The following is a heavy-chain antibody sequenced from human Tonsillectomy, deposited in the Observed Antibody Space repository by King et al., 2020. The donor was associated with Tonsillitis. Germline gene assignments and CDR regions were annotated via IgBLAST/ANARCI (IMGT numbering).Heavy chain of an antibody. Sequence: VQLVESGGGLVQPGGSLKLSCAASGFTFSGSAIHWVRQASGKGLEWVGRIRSKPDRYATEYAASVKGRFTISRDDSKNMAYLQMNSLKSDDTAVYYCARHQGSGCYDHFANYFDYGLDVWGQGTTVTVSS. CDR1: GFTFSGSA. CDR3: ARHQGSGCYDHFANYFDYGLDV. CDR2: IRSKPDRYAT. V-gene: IGHV3-73*02. J-gene: IGHJ6*02. D-gene: IGHD6-19*01.